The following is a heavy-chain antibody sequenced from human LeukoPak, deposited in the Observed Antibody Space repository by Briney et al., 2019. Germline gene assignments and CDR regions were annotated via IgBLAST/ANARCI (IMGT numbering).Heavy chain of an antibody. CDR3: ARRAVVIAIPFDY. D-gene: IGHD2-21*01. CDR1: GFTFSSYS. V-gene: IGHV3-21*01. J-gene: IGHJ4*02. CDR2: ISSSSSYI. Sequence: GGSLRLSCAASGFTFSSYSMNWVRQAPGKGLEWVSSISSSSSYIYYADSVKGRFTISRDNAKNSLYLQMNSLRAEDTAVYYCARRAVVIAIPFDYWGQGTLVTVSS.